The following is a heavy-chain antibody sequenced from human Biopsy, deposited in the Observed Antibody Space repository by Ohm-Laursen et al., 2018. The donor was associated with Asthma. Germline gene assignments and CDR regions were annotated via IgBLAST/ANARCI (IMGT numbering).Heavy chain of an antibody. CDR3: ARKAGSCISRTCYSLNF. D-gene: IGHD2-2*01. Sequence: SVKVSCQPLGGTFNTYVIGWVRQAPGQGLEWMGGINSVFGTTTYPQKFQDRVTITADDSTSTVYMELSSLRSEDTAVYYCARKAGSCISRTCYSLNFWGQGTLVTVSS. J-gene: IGHJ4*02. CDR1: GGTFNTYV. V-gene: IGHV1-69*13. CDR2: INSVFGTT.